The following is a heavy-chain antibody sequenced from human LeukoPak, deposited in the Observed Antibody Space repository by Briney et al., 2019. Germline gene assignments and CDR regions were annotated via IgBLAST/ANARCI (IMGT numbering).Heavy chain of an antibody. Sequence: SETLSLTCAVYGGSFSGYYWSWIRQPPGKGLEWIGEINHSGSTNYNPSLKSRVTISVDTSKNQFSLKLSSVTAADTAVYYCARDPYYDFWSGRPDAFDIWGQGTMVTVSS. J-gene: IGHJ3*02. CDR2: INHSGST. CDR3: ARDPYYDFWSGRPDAFDI. V-gene: IGHV4-34*01. D-gene: IGHD3-3*01. CDR1: GGSFSGYY.